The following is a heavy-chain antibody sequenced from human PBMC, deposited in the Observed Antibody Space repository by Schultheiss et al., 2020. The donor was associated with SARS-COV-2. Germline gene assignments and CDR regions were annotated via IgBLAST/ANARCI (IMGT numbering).Heavy chain of an antibody. CDR2: ISGYNGKT. CDR1: GYTFNTYG. Sequence: ASVKVSCKASGYTFNTYGLSWVRQAPGQGLQWMGWISGYNGKTNYEEKFQGRVAMTTDTSTRTAYMELSSLRSEDTAVYYCSYGSGRNWFDPWGQGTLVTVSS. V-gene: IGHV1-18*01. J-gene: IGHJ5*02. CDR3: SYGSGRNWFDP. D-gene: IGHD3-10*01.